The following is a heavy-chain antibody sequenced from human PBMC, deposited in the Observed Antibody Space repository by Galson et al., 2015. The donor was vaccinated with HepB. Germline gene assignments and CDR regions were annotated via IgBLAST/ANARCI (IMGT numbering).Heavy chain of an antibody. CDR1: GFTLKDAW. CDR2: IKRIIDGATI. CDR3: TTGFGSASCG. J-gene: IGHJ4*02. Sequence: SLRLSCAAYGFTLKDAWITWVRQTPGKGLEWLGHIKRIIDGATIDYAAPVQGRFVISRDDSQNRASLEMNSLKIDDTGVYYCTTGFGSASCGWGQGTLVTVSS. V-gene: IGHV3-15*01. D-gene: IGHD3-3*01.